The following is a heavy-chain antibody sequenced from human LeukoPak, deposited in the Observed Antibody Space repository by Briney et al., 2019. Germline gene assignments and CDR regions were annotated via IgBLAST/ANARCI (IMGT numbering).Heavy chain of an antibody. CDR2: IYNSGDT. CDR1: GGSISSGGYY. Sequence: SQTLSLTCTVSGGSISSGGYYWSWIRQHPGKGLEWIGYIYNSGDTYYNPSLKSRVTISVDTSKNQFALKLRSVTAADTAIYYCARLRTVIGGRQAFDIWGQGTMVSVS. D-gene: IGHD2/OR15-2a*01. CDR3: ARLRTVIGGRQAFDI. V-gene: IGHV4-31*03. J-gene: IGHJ3*02.